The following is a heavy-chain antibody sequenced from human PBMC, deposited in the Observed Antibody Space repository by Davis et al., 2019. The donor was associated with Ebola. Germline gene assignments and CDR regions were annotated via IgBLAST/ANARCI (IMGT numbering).Heavy chain of an antibody. J-gene: IGHJ4*02. Sequence: GESLKISCAASGFTFNNYAMSWVRQAPGKGLEWVSAISSSGGSTYYADSVKGRFTISRDNSKNTLYLQMNSLRAEDTAVYYCAKDAHIVVVIAIYFDYWGQGTLVTVSS. CDR2: ISSSGGST. CDR1: GFTFNNYA. D-gene: IGHD2-21*01. CDR3: AKDAHIVVVIAIYFDY. V-gene: IGHV3-23*01.